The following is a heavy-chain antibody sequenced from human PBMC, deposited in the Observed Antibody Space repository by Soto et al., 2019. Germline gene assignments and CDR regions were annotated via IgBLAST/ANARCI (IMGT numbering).Heavy chain of an antibody. D-gene: IGHD3-16*01. J-gene: IGHJ3*02. CDR1: GFSFSIYA. V-gene: IGHV3-23*01. CDR2: ISGSGGSA. CDR3: ANMMTYSNCFDI. Sequence: GALLVACSASGFSFSIYAMIWARQAPGKGLEWVSVISGSGGSAYYADSVKGRFTISRDNSKNTLYLQMNSLRAEDTAIYYCANMMTYSNCFDIWGQGTMVTV.